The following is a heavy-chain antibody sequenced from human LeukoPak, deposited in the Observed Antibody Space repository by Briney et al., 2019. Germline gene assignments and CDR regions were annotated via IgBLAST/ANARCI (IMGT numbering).Heavy chain of an antibody. D-gene: IGHD3-22*01. CDR2: INHSGST. CDR1: GGSFSGYY. V-gene: IGHV4-34*01. Sequence: SETLSLTCAVYGGSFSGYYWSWIRQPLGKGLEWIGEINHSGSTNYNPSLKSRVTISVDTSKNQFSLKLSSVTAADTAVYYCARRYDSSGYYYRPFDYWGQGTLVTVSS. J-gene: IGHJ4*02. CDR3: ARRYDSSGYYYRPFDY.